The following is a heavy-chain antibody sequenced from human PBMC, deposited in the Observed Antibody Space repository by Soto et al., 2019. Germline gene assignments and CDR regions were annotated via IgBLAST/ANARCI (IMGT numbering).Heavy chain of an antibody. CDR3: ARVGNGGNLEYSQH. CDR2: IIPILGIA. J-gene: IGHJ1*01. V-gene: IGHV1-69*02. CDR1: GVTFESYT. D-gene: IGHD2-15*01. Sequence: SAKVCCKASGVTFESYTSSSVRQAPGQGLEWMGRIIPILGIANYAQKFQGRVTITADKSTSTAYMELSSLRSEDTAVYYCARVGNGGNLEYSQHWGKGTLVTVSS.